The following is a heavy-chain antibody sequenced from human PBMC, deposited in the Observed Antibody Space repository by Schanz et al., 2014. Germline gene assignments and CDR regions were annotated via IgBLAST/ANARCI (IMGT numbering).Heavy chain of an antibody. J-gene: IGHJ5*02. V-gene: IGHV4-59*08. D-gene: IGHD3-3*01. CDR2: IHQSGGT. Sequence: QVQLQESGPGLVKPSETLSLTCSVSGGDIGNYYWSWIRQPPGKGLEWIGYIHQSGGTNYNPSLKSRVPILVDTSKNQFPLGLTSLTAADTAVYYCAKFLYDDPSWGQGTLVTVSS. CDR3: AKFLYDDPS. CDR1: GGDIGNYY.